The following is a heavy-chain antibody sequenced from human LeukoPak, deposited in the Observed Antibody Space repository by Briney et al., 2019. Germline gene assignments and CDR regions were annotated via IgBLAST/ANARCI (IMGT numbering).Heavy chain of an antibody. V-gene: IGHV4-39*07. CDR2: IYYNGNT. Sequence: SETLSLTCTVSGGSLSRSSYYWGWIRQPPGKGLEWIGNIYYNGNTYYNPSLQSRVTISVDTSKNQFSLKLSSVTAAHTAVYFCARDLRPSYYSDPDAFDIWGQGTMVTVSS. CDR1: GGSLSRSSYY. D-gene: IGHD3-16*01. CDR3: ARDLRPSYYSDPDAFDI. J-gene: IGHJ3*02.